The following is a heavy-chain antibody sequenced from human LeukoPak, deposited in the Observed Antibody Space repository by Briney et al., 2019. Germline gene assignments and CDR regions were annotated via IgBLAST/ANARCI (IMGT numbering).Heavy chain of an antibody. CDR2: INHSGST. D-gene: IGHD6-6*01. V-gene: IGHV4-34*01. J-gene: IGHJ5*02. CDR3: ASRFRARAMTEGEWFDP. Sequence: SETLSLTCAVYGGSFSGYYWSWIRQPPGKGLGWIGEINHSGSTNYNPSLKSRVTISVDTSKNQFSLKLSSVTAADTAAYYCASRFRARAMTEGEWFDPWGQGTLVTVSS. CDR1: GGSFSGYY.